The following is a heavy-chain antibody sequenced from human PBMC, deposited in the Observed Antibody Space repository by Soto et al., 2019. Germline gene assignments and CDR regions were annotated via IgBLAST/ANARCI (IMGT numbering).Heavy chain of an antibody. CDR1: GFTFSRYA. V-gene: IGHV3-64*01. J-gene: IGHJ4*02. Sequence: EVQLVESGGGLVQPGGSLRLSCAASGFTFSRYAMYWVRQAPGKGLEDVSAISSNGGSTYYANSVKGRFTISRDNSKKPLYVKGGSLRVEEMPVYYCARSGDNGYYFDYGGQEPLVTFSS. CDR2: ISSNGGST. D-gene: IGHD3-10*01. CDR3: ARSGDNGYYFDY.